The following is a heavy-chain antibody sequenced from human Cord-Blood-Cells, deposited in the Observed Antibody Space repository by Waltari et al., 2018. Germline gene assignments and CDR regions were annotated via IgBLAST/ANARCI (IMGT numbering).Heavy chain of an antibody. D-gene: IGHD6-13*01. CDR3: ARDYSQLGDAFDI. Sequence: EVQLVESGGGLVQPGGSLRLSCAASGFTFSSCWMSWVRQAPGKGLEWVANIKQDGSEKYYVDSVKGRFTISRDNAKNSLYLQMNSLRAEDTAVYYCARDYSQLGDAFDIWGQGTMVTVSS. CDR1: GFTFSSCW. V-gene: IGHV3-7*01. J-gene: IGHJ3*02. CDR2: IKQDGSEK.